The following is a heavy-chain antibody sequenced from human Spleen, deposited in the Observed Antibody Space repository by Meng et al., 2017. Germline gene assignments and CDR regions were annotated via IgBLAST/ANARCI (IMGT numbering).Heavy chain of an antibody. CDR2: IDTKTGSP. J-gene: IGHJ4*02. V-gene: IGHV7-4-1*02. CDR1: GYTLPSYA. CDR3: TRDGYSDCSRTSCFDY. D-gene: IGHD2-2*01. Sequence: SGSGLGKPGALGKVPCKASGYTLPSYAINWRRQAPGQGLEWMGWIDTKTGSPRYAQGFKGRLVFSSDTSVSTAYLQISGLKADDTAVYYCTRDGYSDCSRTSCFDYWGQGTLVTVSS.